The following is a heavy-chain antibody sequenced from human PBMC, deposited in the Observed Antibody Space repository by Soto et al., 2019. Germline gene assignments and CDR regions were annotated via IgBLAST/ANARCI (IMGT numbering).Heavy chain of an antibody. CDR3: AIGLGLVASSALSA. J-gene: IGHJ5*02. CDR1: GFMFASYA. CDR2: ISGNGGST. V-gene: IGHV3-23*01. Sequence: EVQLLESGGNLVQPGGSLRLYCVAPGFMFASYAMSWVRQAPRKGLEWVSAISGNGGSTHDADYAKGRFTISRDKSKNTLYLQMNRLSAEDTAVYYVAIGLGLVASSALSAWGRGSLVTVYS. D-gene: IGHD2-8*02.